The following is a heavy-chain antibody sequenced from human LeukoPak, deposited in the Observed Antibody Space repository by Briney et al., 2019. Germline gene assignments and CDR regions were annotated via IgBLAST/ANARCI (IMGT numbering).Heavy chain of an antibody. V-gene: IGHV6-1*01. CDR1: TDSASSNSTT. CDR2: TYYRSKWYN. J-gene: IGHJ4*02. Sequence: SQTLSLTCAIATDSASSNSTTWNWIRQSPSRGLEWLGRTYYRSKWYNDYAVSVKSRITINTDTSKNQFSLQLNSVTPEDTAVYYCARATRIAAGGTYYFDHWGQGTLVTVSS. CDR3: ARATRIAAGGTYYFDH. D-gene: IGHD6-13*01.